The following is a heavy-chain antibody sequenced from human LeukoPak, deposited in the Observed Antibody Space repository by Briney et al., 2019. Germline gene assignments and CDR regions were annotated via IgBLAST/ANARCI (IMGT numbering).Heavy chain of an antibody. Sequence: GGSLRLSCAASEFSVGSNYMTWVRQAPGKGLEWVSCISSSSSYIYYADSVKGRFTISRDNAKNSLYLQMNSLRAEDTAVYYCVRVPNWKYGWFDPWGQGTLVTVSS. CDR2: ISSSSSYI. D-gene: IGHD1-7*01. V-gene: IGHV3-21*01. J-gene: IGHJ5*02. CDR3: VRVPNWKYGWFDP. CDR1: EFSVGSNY.